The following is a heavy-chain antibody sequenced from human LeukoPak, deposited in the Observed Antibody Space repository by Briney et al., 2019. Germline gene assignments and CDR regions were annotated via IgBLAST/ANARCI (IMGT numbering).Heavy chain of an antibody. V-gene: IGHV3-21*01. Sequence: KAGGSLRLSCAASGFTFSSYSMNWVRQAPGKGLEWVSSIGSRTSYIYHADSVKGRFTISRDNAKNSLYLQMNNLRDEDTAVYYCARDGHYGSGSYHFDYWGQGTRVTVSS. CDR3: ARDGHYGSGSYHFDY. J-gene: IGHJ4*02. D-gene: IGHD3-10*01. CDR2: IGSRTSYI. CDR1: GFTFSSYS.